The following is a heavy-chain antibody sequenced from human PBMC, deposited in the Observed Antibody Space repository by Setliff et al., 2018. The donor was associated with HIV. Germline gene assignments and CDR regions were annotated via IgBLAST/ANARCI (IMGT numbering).Heavy chain of an antibody. Sequence: SETLSLTCTVSGGSISSYYWSWIRQPPGKGLEWIGYIYYSGSTNYNPSLESRLTISVDTSRNQFSLRLSSVTAADTAVYYCARAPTGVTNAFDIWGQGTMVTVSS. D-gene: IGHD2-8*02. J-gene: IGHJ3*02. CDR1: GGSISSYY. V-gene: IGHV4-59*08. CDR2: IYYSGST. CDR3: ARAPTGVTNAFDI.